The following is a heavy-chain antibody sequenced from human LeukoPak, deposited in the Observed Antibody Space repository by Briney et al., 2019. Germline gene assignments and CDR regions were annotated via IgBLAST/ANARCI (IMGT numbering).Heavy chain of an antibody. Sequence: PGGSLRLSCAASGFTFDSYSMSWVRQAPGKGLEWVSYITSSSSTIYYPDSVKGRFTISRDNAKKSLYLQMNSLRAEDTAVYYCANLNLIPGEDYFDYRGQGTLVSVSS. J-gene: IGHJ4*02. CDR3: ANLNLIPGEDYFDY. CDR1: GFTFDSYS. CDR2: ITSSSSTI. V-gene: IGHV3-48*04. D-gene: IGHD2-21*01.